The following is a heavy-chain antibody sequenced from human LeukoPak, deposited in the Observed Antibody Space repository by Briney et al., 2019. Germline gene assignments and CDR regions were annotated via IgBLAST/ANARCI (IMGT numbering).Heavy chain of an antibody. D-gene: IGHD2-15*01. CDR2: INPNSGGT. Sequence: GASVKVSCEASGYTFTGYYMHWVRQAPGQGLEWMVWINPNSGGTNYAQKFQGRVTMTRDTSISTAYMELSRLRSDDTAVYYCASPYCSGGSCYSVFDYWGQGTLVTVSS. CDR1: GYTFTGYY. V-gene: IGHV1-2*02. J-gene: IGHJ4*02. CDR3: ASPYCSGGSCYSVFDY.